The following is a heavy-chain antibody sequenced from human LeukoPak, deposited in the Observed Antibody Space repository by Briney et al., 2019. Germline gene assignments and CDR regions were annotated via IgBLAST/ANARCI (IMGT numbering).Heavy chain of an antibody. CDR1: GVSIRNHY. D-gene: IGHD6-13*01. V-gene: IGHV4-59*11. CDR2: IYDSETT. J-gene: IGHJ4*02. Sequence: SETLSLTCTVSGVSIRNHYWSWIRQPPGKGLEWSGYIYDSETTNYNPSLKSRVTMSLDTSKNQFSLKLSSVTAADTALYYCATRPGGSTWHGVFDFWSRGTLVTVSS. CDR3: ATRPGGSTWHGVFDF.